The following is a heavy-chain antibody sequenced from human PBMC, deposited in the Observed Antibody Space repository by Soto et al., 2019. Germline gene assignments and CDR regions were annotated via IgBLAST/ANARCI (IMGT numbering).Heavy chain of an antibody. D-gene: IGHD2-2*01. CDR1: GFTFSSYA. Sequence: EVQLLESGGGLVQPGGSLRLSCAASGFTFSSYAMSWVRQAPGKGLEWVSAISGSGGSTYYADSVKGRFTISRDNSKNTLDLQMTSLRAEDTAVYYCAIDQMPARLFYYSDGVDVWGQGTAVTVSS. CDR2: ISGSGGST. CDR3: AIDQMPARLFYYSDGVDV. V-gene: IGHV3-23*01. J-gene: IGHJ6*02.